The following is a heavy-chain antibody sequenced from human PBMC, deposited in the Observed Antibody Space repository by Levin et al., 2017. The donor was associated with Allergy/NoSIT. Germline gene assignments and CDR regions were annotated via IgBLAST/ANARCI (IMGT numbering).Heavy chain of an antibody. V-gene: IGHV3-30*04. CDR1: GFIFSNHA. Sequence: GGSLRLSCSASGFIFSNHAMHWVRQAPGKGLEWVATVSFDGTNKYYADSVKGRLTISRDNSKSTLFLQMNSLRTEDRAVYYCAREEVSGSGHPDFWGQGTPVTVSS. D-gene: IGHD2-8*01. CDR2: VSFDGTNK. CDR3: AREEVSGSGHPDF. J-gene: IGHJ4*02.